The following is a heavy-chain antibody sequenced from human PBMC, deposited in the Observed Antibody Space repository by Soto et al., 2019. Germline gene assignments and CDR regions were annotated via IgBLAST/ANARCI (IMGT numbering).Heavy chain of an antibody. CDR2: IDPSDSYP. J-gene: IGHJ6*02. D-gene: IGHD3-22*01. CDR3: ARRRSYDSSGYPDHYYYYGMDV. Sequence: PXEXLKISCKCSGYXFTSYLVVWVRHMPGKGLELIGRIDPSDSYPKYSPYFQGQVTISAEKYISTAYLQWRSLKASDTAMYYCARRRSYDSSGYPDHYYYYGMDVWGQGTTGTVSS. CDR1: GYXFTSYL. V-gene: IGHV5-10-1*01.